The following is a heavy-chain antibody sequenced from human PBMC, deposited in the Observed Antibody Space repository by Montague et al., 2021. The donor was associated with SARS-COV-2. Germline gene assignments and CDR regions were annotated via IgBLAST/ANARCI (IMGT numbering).Heavy chain of an antibody. Sequence: SETLSLTCTVSGDSITYFYWNWIRQPAGNGLEWIGRISAGGGANYNPSLKSRLTISVDKSKNQISLKLISVTAADTAMYYCALPLGGARFDPWGQGTLVTVSS. J-gene: IGHJ5*02. D-gene: IGHD3-16*01. CDR2: ISAGGGA. V-gene: IGHV4-4*07. CDR1: GDSITYFY. CDR3: ALPLGGARFDP.